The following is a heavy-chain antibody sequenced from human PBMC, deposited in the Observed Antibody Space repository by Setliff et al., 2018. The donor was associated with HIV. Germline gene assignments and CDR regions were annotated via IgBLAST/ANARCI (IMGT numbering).Heavy chain of an antibody. J-gene: IGHJ6*02. CDR1: GFTFSSHA. CDR2: ISGSGSRT. V-gene: IGHV3-23*01. D-gene: IGHD1-26*01. CDR3: ADGGEGATLTWYYYYIMDV. Sequence: GGSLRLSCAASGFTFSSHAMSWVRQAPGEGLEWVSTISGSGSRTYYADSVKGRFTISRDNSKNTLYLQMSSLRAEDTAVYYCADGGEGATLTWYYYYIMDVWGQGTTVTVSS.